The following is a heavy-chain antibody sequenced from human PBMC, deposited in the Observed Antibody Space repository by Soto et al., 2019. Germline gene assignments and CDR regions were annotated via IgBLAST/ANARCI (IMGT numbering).Heavy chain of an antibody. Sequence: SETLSLTCTVSGGSISSGDYYWSWIRQPPGKGLEWIGYIYYSGSTYYNPSLKSRITISVDTSKNQFSLKLSSVTAADTAVYYCARERPDGARLDPWGQGTRVTVSS. J-gene: IGHJ5*02. D-gene: IGHD6-6*01. V-gene: IGHV4-30-4*01. CDR2: IYYSGST. CDR1: GGSISSGDYY. CDR3: ARERPDGARLDP.